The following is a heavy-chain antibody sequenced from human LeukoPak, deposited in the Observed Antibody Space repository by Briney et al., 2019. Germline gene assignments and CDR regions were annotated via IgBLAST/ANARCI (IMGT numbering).Heavy chain of an antibody. V-gene: IGHV4-39*07. D-gene: IGHD3-10*01. Sequence: SSETLSLTCTVSGGSISSSSYYWGWIRQPPGKGLEWIGSIYYGASTYYNPSLKSRSTISVDTSKNQFSLRLSSVTAADTAVYYCAREWFGELSFDFWGQGTLVTVSS. CDR1: GGSISSSSYY. CDR2: IYYGAST. J-gene: IGHJ4*02. CDR3: AREWFGELSFDF.